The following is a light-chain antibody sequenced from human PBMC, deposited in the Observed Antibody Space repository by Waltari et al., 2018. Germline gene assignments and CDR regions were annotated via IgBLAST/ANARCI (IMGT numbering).Light chain of an antibody. Sequence: DIQMTQSPSSVSASVGDRVTITCRASQDINRWLAWYQQKPGKAPKLLIYAASTLQPWVPSRFSGSGSGTDYTLTINSPQPEDFAIYYCQQADTFPLTFGQGTRLEIK. CDR2: AAS. V-gene: IGKV1D-12*01. CDR1: QDINRW. CDR3: QQADTFPLT. J-gene: IGKJ5*01.